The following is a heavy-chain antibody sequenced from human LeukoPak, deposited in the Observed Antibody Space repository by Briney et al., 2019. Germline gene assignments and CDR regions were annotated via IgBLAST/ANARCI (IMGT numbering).Heavy chain of an antibody. Sequence: PSETLSLTCTVSGGSISSYYWSWVRQPPGKGLEWIGHIYYSGSTNYKASLKSRVTISVDTSKNQFSLKLSSVTAADTAVYYCARGPVVVVAATHYFDSWGQGTLVTVSS. J-gene: IGHJ4*02. D-gene: IGHD2-15*01. V-gene: IGHV4-59*01. CDR3: ARGPVVVVAATHYFDS. CDR1: GGSISSYY. CDR2: IYYSGST.